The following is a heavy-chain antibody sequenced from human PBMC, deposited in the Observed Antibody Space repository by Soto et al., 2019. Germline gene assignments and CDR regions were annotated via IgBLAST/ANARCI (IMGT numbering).Heavy chain of an antibody. CDR1: GDSISTVDYF. CDR3: ARGRYCLTGRCFPNWFDS. Sequence: KTSATLSLTCSVSGDSISTVDYFWAWIRQPPGQALEYIGYIYKSTTTYYNPSFESRVAISLDTSKSQFSLNVTSVTAADTAVYFCARGRYCLTGRCFPNWFDSWGQGTLVTVSS. CDR2: IYKSTTT. D-gene: IGHD2-15*01. V-gene: IGHV4-30-4*01. J-gene: IGHJ5*01.